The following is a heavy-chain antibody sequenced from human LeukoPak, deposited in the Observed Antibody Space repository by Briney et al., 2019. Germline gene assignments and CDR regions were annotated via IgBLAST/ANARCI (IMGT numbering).Heavy chain of an antibody. CDR3: AREGTNAPFDY. Sequence: SQTLSLTCTVSGGSISSGGYYWSWIRQHPGKGLEWIGYIYYSGSTYYNPSLKSRVTISVDTSKNQFSLKLSSVTAADTAVYYCAREGTNAPFDYWGQGTLATVSS. CDR2: IYYSGST. D-gene: IGHD1-1*01. J-gene: IGHJ4*02. CDR1: GGSISSGGYY. V-gene: IGHV4-31*03.